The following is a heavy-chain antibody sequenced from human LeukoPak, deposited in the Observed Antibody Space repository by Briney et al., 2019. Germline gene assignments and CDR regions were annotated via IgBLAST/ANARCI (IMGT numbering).Heavy chain of an antibody. D-gene: IGHD5-18*01. J-gene: IGHJ5*02. V-gene: IGHV3-74*03. Sequence: PGGSLRLSCVASGFTFSNYWMHWVRQAPGKGLVWVSRINSDGSSTTYADSVKGRFTISRDNAKNTLYLQMNSLRAEDTAVYYCARDSHGYWWFDPWGQGTLVTVSS. CDR2: INSDGSST. CDR3: ARDSHGYWWFDP. CDR1: GFTFSNYW.